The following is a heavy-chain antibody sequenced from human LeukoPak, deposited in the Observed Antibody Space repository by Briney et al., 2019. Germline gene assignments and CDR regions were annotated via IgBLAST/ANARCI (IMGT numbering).Heavy chain of an antibody. J-gene: IGHJ4*02. CDR1: GGSISSSSYY. CDR2: ICYSGST. Sequence: SETLSLTCTVSGGSISSSSYYWGWIRQPPGKGLEWIGSICYSGSTYYNPSLKSRVTISVDTSKNQFSLKLSSVTAADTAVYYCARVWYYGYVWGSYRYSHFDYWGQGTLVTVSS. V-gene: IGHV4-39*01. CDR3: ARVWYYGYVWGSYRYSHFDY. D-gene: IGHD3-16*02.